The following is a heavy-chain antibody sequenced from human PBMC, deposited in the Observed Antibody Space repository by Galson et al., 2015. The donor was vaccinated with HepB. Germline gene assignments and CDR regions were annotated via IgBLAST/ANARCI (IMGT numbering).Heavy chain of an antibody. CDR3: ARDRGCGGDCYPAAHYYYYYGMDV. D-gene: IGHD2-21*02. CDR2: ISYDGSNK. V-gene: IGHV3-30-3*01. Sequence: SLRLSCAASGFTFSSYAMRWVRQAPGKGLEWVAVISYDGSNKYYADSVKGRFTISRDNSKNTLYLQMNSLRAEDTAVYYCARDRGCGGDCYPAAHYYYYYGMDVWGQGTTVTVSS. J-gene: IGHJ6*02. CDR1: GFTFSSYA.